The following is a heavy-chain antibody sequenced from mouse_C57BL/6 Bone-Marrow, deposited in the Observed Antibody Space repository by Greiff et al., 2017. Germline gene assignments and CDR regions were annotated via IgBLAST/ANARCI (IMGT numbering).Heavy chain of an antibody. D-gene: IGHD2-4*01. V-gene: IGHV1-4*01. CDR1: GYTFTSYT. J-gene: IGHJ2*01. CDR2: INPGSGYT. CDR3: ERGERWDYVRRCYFDY. Sequence: QVQLQQSGADLARPGASVKMSCKASGYTFTSYTMPWVKQRPGQGLEWIGYINPGSGYTKYNQKLKDKATFTADNSSSTAYMQLSRLTSEDSAVSYCERGERWDYVRRCYFDYWGQGTTLTVSS.